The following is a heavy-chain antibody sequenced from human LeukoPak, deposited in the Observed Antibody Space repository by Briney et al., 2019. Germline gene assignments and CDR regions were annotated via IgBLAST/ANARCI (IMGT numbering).Heavy chain of an antibody. Sequence: KAGGSLRLSCAASGFTFSDTWMTWVRQVPGRGLEWVGRISSRTDGGTTDYPAPVKGRFSVSRDDSKNTLYLQMNSLQTEDTAVYYCATHTRRDNTRYFFDYWGQGTLVTVSS. CDR3: ATHTRRDNTRYFFDY. CDR1: GFTFSDTW. CDR2: ISSRTDGGTT. V-gene: IGHV3-15*01. D-gene: IGHD3-9*01. J-gene: IGHJ4*02.